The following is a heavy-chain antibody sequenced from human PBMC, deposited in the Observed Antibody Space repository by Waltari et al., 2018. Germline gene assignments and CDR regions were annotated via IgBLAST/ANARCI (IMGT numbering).Heavy chain of an antibody. CDR1: GDSLTNATYF. J-gene: IGHJ5*02. CDR3: VRHRGANYWLVQYTENWFDP. V-gene: IGHV4-39*01. CDR2: IYYSGTA. D-gene: IGHD2-15*01. Sequence: HLQLLESGPGLVKPSETLSLICSVSGDSLTNATYFWAWVRPSPGKGLAWIGSIYYSGTAYYQSSLKSRVSMSVDTSRSQFSLDLSSVTAADAAVYYCVRHRGANYWLVQYTENWFDPWGQGILVNVSS.